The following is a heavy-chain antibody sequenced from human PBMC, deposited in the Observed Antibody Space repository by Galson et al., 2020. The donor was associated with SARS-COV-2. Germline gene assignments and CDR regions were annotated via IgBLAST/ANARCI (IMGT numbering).Heavy chain of an antibody. CDR2: INHSGTT. Sequence: SETLSLTCSVSGYSISSNYYWGCIRQSPGKGLEWIGRINHSGTTYYNPSLKSRVSESVDTSKNEFSLKLSSVTAADTAVYFCARVGYDNFWGGFGRGIDQWGQGTLVTVSS. J-gene: IGHJ4*02. CDR3: ARVGYDNFWGGFGRGIDQ. V-gene: IGHV4-38-2*02. D-gene: IGHD3-3*01. CDR1: GYSISSNYY.